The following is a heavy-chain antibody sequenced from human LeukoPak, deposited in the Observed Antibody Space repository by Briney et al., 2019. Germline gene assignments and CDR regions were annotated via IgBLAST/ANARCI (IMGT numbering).Heavy chain of an antibody. CDR2: INPKNGAT. CDR1: GYTFTGQY. CDR3: ARGCSSTTCFWYFAL. D-gene: IGHD2-2*01. J-gene: IGHJ2*01. V-gene: IGHV1-2*02. Sequence: ASVTVSCKPSGYTFTGQYIQWVRQAPGHGLECMVGINPKNGATDYAQKFQGRVTLTRDTSTTTAYMNLSSLRSDDTAVYYCARGCSSTTCFWYFALWGRGTLVTVSS.